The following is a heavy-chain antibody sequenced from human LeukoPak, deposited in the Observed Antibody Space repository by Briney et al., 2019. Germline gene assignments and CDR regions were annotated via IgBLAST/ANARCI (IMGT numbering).Heavy chain of an antibody. CDR1: GFTFTTFW. D-gene: IGHD2-21*02. Sequence: GGSLRLSCATSGFTFTTFWMHWVRQAPGKGLVWVSRINHDGSSTNYADSVKGRFTISRDNAKNTVYLQMNSLRAEDTAVYHCAKDRLLNCRGDCYIFDYWGQGTVVTVSS. CDR2: INHDGSST. CDR3: AKDRLLNCRGDCYIFDY. V-gene: IGHV3-74*01. J-gene: IGHJ4*02.